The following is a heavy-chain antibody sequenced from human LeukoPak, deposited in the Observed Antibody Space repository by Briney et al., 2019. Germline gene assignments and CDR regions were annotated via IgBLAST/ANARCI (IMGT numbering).Heavy chain of an antibody. CDR2: ISANGVNT. CDR3: ARDFLGGGATYRY. V-gene: IGHV3-23*01. J-gene: IGHJ4*02. D-gene: IGHD1-26*01. Sequence: PGGSLRLSCAGSGFTFNIYAMSWVRQAPGKGLEWVSGISANGVNTFHADSVKGRFTISRDNAKNSLYLQMNSLRAEDTAVYYCARDFLGGGATYRYWGQGTLVTVSS. CDR1: GFTFNIYA.